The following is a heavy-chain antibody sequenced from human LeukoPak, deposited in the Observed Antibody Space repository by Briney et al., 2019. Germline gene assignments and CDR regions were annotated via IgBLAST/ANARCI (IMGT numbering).Heavy chain of an antibody. CDR3: TTVLNLGWEVQLRPG. V-gene: IGHV3-15*01. CDR2: IKRRSQGGTA. CDR1: GFTFTDAW. Sequence: GGPLRLSCAASGFTFTDAWMNWVRQAPGRGLEWIGYIKRRSQGGTADCAAPMRGRFSISRDDSQNMLYLQMNSLTTEDTAVYYCTTVLNLGWEVQLRPGWGQGTLVTVSS. J-gene: IGHJ4*02. D-gene: IGHD1-1*01.